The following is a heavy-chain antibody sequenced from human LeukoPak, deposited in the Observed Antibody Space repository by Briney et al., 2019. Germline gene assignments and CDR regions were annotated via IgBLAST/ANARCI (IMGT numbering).Heavy chain of an antibody. J-gene: IGHJ3*02. CDR3: AREVRGNAFDI. CDR2: IYSGGST. D-gene: IGHD3-10*01. Sequence: GGSLRLSCAASGFTVSSNYMSWVRQAPGKGLEWVSVIYSGGSTYYADSVKGRFTISRDNSKNTLSLQMNSLRAEDTAVYYCAREVRGNAFDIWGQGTMVTVSS. CDR1: GFTVSSNY. V-gene: IGHV3-66*01.